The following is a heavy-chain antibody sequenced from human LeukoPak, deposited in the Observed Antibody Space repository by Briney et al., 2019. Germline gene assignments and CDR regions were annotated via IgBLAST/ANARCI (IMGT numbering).Heavy chain of an antibody. D-gene: IGHD1-26*01. CDR1: GYTFTSYD. CDR2: ISAYNGNT. V-gene: IGHV1-18*01. Sequence: ASVKVSCKASGYTFTSYDINWVRQATGQGLEWMGWISAYNGNTNYAQKLQGRVTMTTDTSTSTAYMELRNLRSDDTAVYYCARDRASGTYCLDYWGQGTLVTVSS. CDR3: ARDRASGTYCLDY. J-gene: IGHJ4*02.